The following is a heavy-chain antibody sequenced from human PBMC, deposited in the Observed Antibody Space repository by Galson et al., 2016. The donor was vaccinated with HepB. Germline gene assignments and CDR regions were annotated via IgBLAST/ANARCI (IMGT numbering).Heavy chain of an antibody. J-gene: IGHJ4*02. CDR2: ISDRSTRT. CDR1: GFTFSSYW. D-gene: IGHD1-26*01. V-gene: IGHV3-23*01. CDR3: AKLLVGLVGATTYDY. Sequence: SLRLSCAASGFTFSSYWMSWVRQAPGKGLEWVSGISDRSTRTNYADSVKGRFTISRDDSKNTLYLQMSSLRAEDTAVYYCAKLLVGLVGATTYDYWGQGTLVTVSS.